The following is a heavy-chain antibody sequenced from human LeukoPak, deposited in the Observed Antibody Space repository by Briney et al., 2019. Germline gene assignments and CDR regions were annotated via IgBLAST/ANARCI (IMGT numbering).Heavy chain of an antibody. D-gene: IGHD2/OR15-2a*01. V-gene: IGHV3-21*04. Sequence: GGSLRLSCAASGFTFSSYSMNWVRQAPGKGLEWVSSISSSSSYIYYADSVKGRFTISRDNAKNSLYLQMTSLRAEDSAFFYCTKRTDSTGSRASAFDVWGQGTVVTVSS. CDR2: ISSSSSYI. J-gene: IGHJ3*01. CDR1: GFTFSSYS. CDR3: TKRTDSTGSRASAFDV.